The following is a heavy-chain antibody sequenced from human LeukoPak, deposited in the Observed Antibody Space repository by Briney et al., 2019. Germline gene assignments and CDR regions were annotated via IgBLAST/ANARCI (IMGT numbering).Heavy chain of an antibody. Sequence: PGGSLRLSCEASGFTFSSYGMSWVRQAPGKGLEWVSAISGSGGGTYYADSVKGRFTISRDNSKNTLHLQMNSLRAEDTAVYYCARGGYNNKNDAFDIWGQGTMVTVSS. V-gene: IGHV3-23*01. D-gene: IGHD5-24*01. CDR1: GFTFSSYG. J-gene: IGHJ3*02. CDR2: ISGSGGGT. CDR3: ARGGYNNKNDAFDI.